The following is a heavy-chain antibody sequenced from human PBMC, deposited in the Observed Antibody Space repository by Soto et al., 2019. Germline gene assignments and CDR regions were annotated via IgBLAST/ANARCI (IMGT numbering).Heavy chain of an antibody. D-gene: IGHD3-16*01. V-gene: IGHV3-30*03. Sequence: QVQLVESGGGVVQPGRSLRLSCAASGFTFSSYGMHWVRQAPGKGLEWVAVISYDGSNKYYADSVKARFTISRDNSKKTLYREMDGVGGGDRVVYYGARGGGSRGEPLDTWGQGPLVPFPS. CDR2: ISYDGSNK. J-gene: IGHJ5*02. CDR3: ARGGGSRGEPLDT. CDR1: GFTFSSYG.